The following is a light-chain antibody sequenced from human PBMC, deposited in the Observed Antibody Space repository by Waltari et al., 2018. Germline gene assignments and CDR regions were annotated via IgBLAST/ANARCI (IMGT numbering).Light chain of an antibody. Sequence: DIVLTQSPGTLSLSPGERANLSCRASQRVRSNFLACYQQTPGQAPRLLLHGASSRAFGIPDRFSGSVSGTDFTLTINRVEPEDFAVYYCQQYGTSAVTFGQGTKLEIK. CDR3: QQYGTSAVT. J-gene: IGKJ2*01. CDR2: GAS. V-gene: IGKV3-20*01. CDR1: QRVRSNF.